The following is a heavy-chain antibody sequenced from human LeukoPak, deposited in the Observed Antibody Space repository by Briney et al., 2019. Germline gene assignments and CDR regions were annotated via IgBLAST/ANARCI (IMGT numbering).Heavy chain of an antibody. V-gene: IGHV3-74*01. CDR2: INNDGSRT. J-gene: IGHJ6*02. CDR3: ARDKKYYYDSNGMDV. Sequence: GGSLRLSCAASGFTSSTYWMHWVRQAPGKGLVWVSRINNDGSRTTYADSVKGRFTISRDNAKNTVYLQMNSLRAEDTAVYYCARDKKYYYDSNGMDVWGQGTTVTVTS. D-gene: IGHD3-22*01. CDR1: GFTSSTYW.